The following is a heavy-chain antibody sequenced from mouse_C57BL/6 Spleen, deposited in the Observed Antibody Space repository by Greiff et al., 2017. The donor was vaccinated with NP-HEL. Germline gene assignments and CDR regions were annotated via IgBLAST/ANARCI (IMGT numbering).Heavy chain of an antibody. CDR1: GYTFTSYG. D-gene: IGHD2-4*01. Sequence: QVQLQQSGAELARPGASVKLSCKASGYTFTSYGISWVKQRTGQGLEWIGEIYPRSGNTYYNEKFKGKATLTADKSSSTAYMELRSLTSEDSAVYFCARGIYYDYDGYYFDYWGQGTTLTVSS. CDR2: IYPRSGNT. V-gene: IGHV1-81*01. J-gene: IGHJ2*01. CDR3: ARGIYYDYDGYYFDY.